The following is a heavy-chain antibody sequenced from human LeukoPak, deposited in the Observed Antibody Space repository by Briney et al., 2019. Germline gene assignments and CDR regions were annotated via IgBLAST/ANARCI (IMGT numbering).Heavy chain of an antibody. CDR1: GGSISSSSYY. Sequence: PSETLSLTCTVSGGSISSSSYYWGWIRQPPGKGLEWIGSIYYSGSTYYNPSLKSRVTMSVDTSKNQFSLKLSSVTAADTAVYYCAREVGATMDYWGQGTLVTVSS. V-gene: IGHV4-39*02. J-gene: IGHJ4*02. D-gene: IGHD1-26*01. CDR2: IYYSGST. CDR3: AREVGATMDY.